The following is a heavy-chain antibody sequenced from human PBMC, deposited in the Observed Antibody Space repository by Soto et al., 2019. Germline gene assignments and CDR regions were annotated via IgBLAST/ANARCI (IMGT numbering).Heavy chain of an antibody. CDR3: AQHELSLYNSGWYGWFDR. V-gene: IGHV3-23*01. CDR1: GFTFNTYA. Sequence: EVQLLESGGGLVQPGGSLRLSCAASGFTFNTYAMGWVRQAPGKGLEWVSSISASGRDTYYADSVKGRFTISRDNSLSTLYLHMNSLKAEDMTIYNCAQHELSLYNSGWYGWFDRWGQGTLVTVSS. CDR2: ISASGRDT. J-gene: IGHJ5*02. D-gene: IGHD6-13*01.